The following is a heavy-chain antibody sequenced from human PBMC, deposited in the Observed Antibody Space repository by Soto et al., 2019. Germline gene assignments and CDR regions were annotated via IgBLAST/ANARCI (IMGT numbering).Heavy chain of an antibody. CDR1: GFSLSTSGVG. CDR2: IYWDDSK. V-gene: IGHV2-5*02. Sequence: QITLKESGPTLVKPTQTLTLTCTFSGFSLSTSGVGVGWIRQPPGKALEWLAVIYWDDSKHYSPSLKSSLTITKDTTKNQVALTMTTMEPVDTATYHCAHKGYGDYPIDYWGQGTLVTVSS. J-gene: IGHJ4*02. CDR3: AHKGYGDYPIDY. D-gene: IGHD4-17*01.